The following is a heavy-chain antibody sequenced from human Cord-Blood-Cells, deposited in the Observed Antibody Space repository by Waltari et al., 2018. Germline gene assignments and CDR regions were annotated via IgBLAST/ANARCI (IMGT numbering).Heavy chain of an antibody. D-gene: IGHD3-3*01. V-gene: IGHV4-34*01. CDR1: GGSFSGYY. CDR3: ARFSGVTIFGVVIMSDALDI. J-gene: IGHJ3*02. Sequence: QVQLQQWGAGLLKPSEPLSLTCAVYGGSFSGYYWSCILQPPGTGLEWIGEINHSGSTNYNPSLKSRVTISVDTSKNQFSLKLSSVTAADTAVYYCARFSGVTIFGVVIMSDALDIWGQGTMVTVSS. CDR2: INHSGST.